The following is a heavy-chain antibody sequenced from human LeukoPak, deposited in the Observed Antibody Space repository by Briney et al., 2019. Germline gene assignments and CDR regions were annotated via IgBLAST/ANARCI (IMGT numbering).Heavy chain of an antibody. D-gene: IGHD2-21*01. V-gene: IGHV1-2*02. Sequence: ASVRVPCKASGYTFTGYYIHWVRQAPGQGLEWMGWINPNSDYTYYAQKFRGRVTLTRDTSISTVYMELNTLTSDDTALYFCAVAPGDYWGQGTLVSVSA. CDR2: INPNSDYT. CDR3: AVAPGDY. CDR1: GYTFTGYY. J-gene: IGHJ4*02.